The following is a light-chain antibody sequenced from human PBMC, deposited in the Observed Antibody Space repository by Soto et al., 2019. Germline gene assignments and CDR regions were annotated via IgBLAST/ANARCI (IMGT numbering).Light chain of an antibody. CDR1: QSLLRSNGFTY. CDR2: LVS. J-gene: IGKJ2*01. V-gene: IGKV2-28*01. Sequence: DIVMTQSPLSLPVTPGEPASISCGSSQSLLRSNGFTYLDWYLQKPGQSPQLLIYLVSKRASGVPDRFSGSGSGADFTLTISRVEADDVGVYYCMQAVQTPHTFGQGTKLELK. CDR3: MQAVQTPHT.